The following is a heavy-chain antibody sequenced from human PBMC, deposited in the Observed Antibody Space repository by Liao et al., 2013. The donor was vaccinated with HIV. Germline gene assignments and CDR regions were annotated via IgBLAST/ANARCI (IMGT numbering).Heavy chain of an antibody. D-gene: IGHD7-27*01. CDR1: GGSFSGYY. Sequence: QVQLQQWGAGLLKPSETLSLTCAVYGGSFSGYYWSWIRQPPGKGLEWIGEINHSGSTNYNPSLKSRVTISLDTSKNQFSLKLSSVTAADTAVYYCARVPWGFHAFDIWGQGTMVTVSS. CDR2: INHSGST. V-gene: IGHV4-34*01. J-gene: IGHJ3*02. CDR3: ARVPWGFHAFDI.